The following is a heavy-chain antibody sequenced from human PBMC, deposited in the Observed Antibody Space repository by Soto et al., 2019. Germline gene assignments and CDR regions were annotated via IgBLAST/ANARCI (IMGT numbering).Heavy chain of an antibody. D-gene: IGHD3-10*01. CDR2: INKDGSEE. J-gene: IGHJ5*02. Sequence: GGSLRLSCAASGFTFTNYWMTWIRQAPGTGLEWVANINKDGSEEQYVDSVKGRFTISRDNARNSVYLQVNSLRAEDTAVYYCARDIDYYRFDRWGQGTLVTVSS. CDR3: ARDIDYYRFDR. V-gene: IGHV3-7*05. CDR1: GFTFTNYW.